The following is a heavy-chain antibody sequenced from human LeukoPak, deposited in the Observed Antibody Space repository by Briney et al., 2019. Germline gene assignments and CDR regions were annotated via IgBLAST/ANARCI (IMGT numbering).Heavy chain of an antibody. CDR2: ISAYNGNT. CDR3: ARAGPEMATIDY. J-gene: IGHJ4*02. CDR1: GYTFTSYG. Sequence: ASVKVSCKASGYTFTSYGISWVRQAPGQGLEGMGWISAYNGNTNYAQKLQGRVTITTDTSPSTEYMELRSLRSDDTAVYYCARAGPEMATIDYWGQGTLVTVSS. V-gene: IGHV1-18*01. D-gene: IGHD5-24*01.